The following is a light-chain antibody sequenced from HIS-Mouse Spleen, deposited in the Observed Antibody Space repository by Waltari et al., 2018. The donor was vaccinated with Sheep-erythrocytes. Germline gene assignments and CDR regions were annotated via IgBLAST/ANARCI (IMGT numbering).Light chain of an antibody. CDR1: QGISND. Sequence: DIQMTQSPSSLSASVGDRVTIPCRASQGISNDLGWYQQKPGKAPKRLIYAASSLQSGVPSRFSGSGSGTEFTLTISSLQPEDFATYYCLQHNSYPHTFGQGTKLEIK. J-gene: IGKJ2*01. CDR3: LQHNSYPHT. V-gene: IGKV1-17*01. CDR2: AAS.